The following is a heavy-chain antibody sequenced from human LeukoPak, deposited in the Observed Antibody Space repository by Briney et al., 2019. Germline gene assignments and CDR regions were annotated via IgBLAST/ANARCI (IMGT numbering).Heavy chain of an antibody. CDR1: GGSFSGYY. V-gene: IGHV4-34*01. J-gene: IGHJ6*03. Sequence: PSETLSLTCAVYGGSFSGYYWTWIRQPPGKGLEWIGEVTDRGNRNYNPSLRSRVTISGDTAKNKFSLKLSSVTAADTSVFYCARGRWYSSGWGHYFYSIDVWGQGTTVTVSS. CDR3: ARGRWYSSGWGHYFYSIDV. D-gene: IGHD6-19*01. CDR2: VTDRGNR.